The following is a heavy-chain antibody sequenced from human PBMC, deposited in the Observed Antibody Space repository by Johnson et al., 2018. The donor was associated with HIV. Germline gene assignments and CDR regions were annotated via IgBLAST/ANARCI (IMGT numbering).Heavy chain of an antibody. J-gene: IGHJ3*02. V-gene: IGHV3-30*04. D-gene: IGHD3-10*01. Sequence: QVQLVESGGGVVRPGGSLRLSCAASGFSLSSYAMHWVRQAPGKGLEWVAVISYDGSNKYYVDSVKGRFTISRDNSKNTLYLQMNSLRTEDTAVYYCARGLLWFGELLEAFDIWGQGTMVTVSS. CDR1: GFSLSSYA. CDR3: ARGLLWFGELLEAFDI. CDR2: ISYDGSNK.